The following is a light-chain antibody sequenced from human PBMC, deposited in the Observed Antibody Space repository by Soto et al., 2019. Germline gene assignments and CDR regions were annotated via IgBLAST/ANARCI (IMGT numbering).Light chain of an antibody. V-gene: IGLV2-14*01. Sequence: QAVVTQPASVSGSPGQSITISCAGTSSDVGGYNSVSWYQQHPGKAPKLMIYDVNNRPSGVSNRFSGSKSDNTASLTISGLQSEDEADYYCSSYTDSSTLVVFGGGTKVTVL. J-gene: IGLJ2*01. CDR2: DVN. CDR3: SSYTDSSTLVV. CDR1: SSDVGGYNS.